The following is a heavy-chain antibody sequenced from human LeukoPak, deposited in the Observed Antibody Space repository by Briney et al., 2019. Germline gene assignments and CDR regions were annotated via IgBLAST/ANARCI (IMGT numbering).Heavy chain of an antibody. V-gene: IGHV4-59*11. Sequence: PSETLSLTCAVSTDSFSSHYWTWIRQPPGKGLEWIGYISYIGSTNYNPSLKSRVTISIDTSKNQFSLKLSSVTAGDTAVYYCARDVVTVTKGFDIWGQGTMVSVSS. CDR1: TDSFSSHY. D-gene: IGHD4-17*01. CDR3: ARDVVTVTKGFDI. CDR2: ISYIGST. J-gene: IGHJ3*02.